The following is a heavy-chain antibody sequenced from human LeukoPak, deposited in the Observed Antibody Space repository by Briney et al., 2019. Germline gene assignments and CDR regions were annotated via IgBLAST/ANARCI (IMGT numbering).Heavy chain of an antibody. CDR2: IYYSGST. D-gene: IGHD3-22*01. CDR3: ARVVSGFTYYFDY. CDR1: GGSISSYY. Sequence: SETLSLTCTVSGGSISSYYWSWIRQPPGKGLEWIGYIYYSGSTNYNPSLKSRVTISVDTSKNQFSLKLSSETAADTAVYYCARVVSGFTYYFDYWGQGTLVTVSS. J-gene: IGHJ4*02. V-gene: IGHV4-59*01.